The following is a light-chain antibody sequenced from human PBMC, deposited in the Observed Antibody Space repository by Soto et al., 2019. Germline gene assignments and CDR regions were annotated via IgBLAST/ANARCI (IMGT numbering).Light chain of an antibody. CDR3: AAWDDSLNGRV. V-gene: IGLV1-44*01. J-gene: IGLJ3*02. CDR2: SNN. Sequence: QSVLTQPPSASGTPGQRVTISCSGSSSNIGSNTVNWYQQLPGTAPKPLIYSNNQRPSGVPDRFSGSKSGTSASLAISGLQSEDEADYDCAAWDDSLNGRVFGGGTKLTVL. CDR1: SSNIGSNT.